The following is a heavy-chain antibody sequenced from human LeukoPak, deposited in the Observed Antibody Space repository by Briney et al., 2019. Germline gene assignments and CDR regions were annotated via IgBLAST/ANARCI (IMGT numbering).Heavy chain of an antibody. Sequence: SVKVSCKASGGTFSSYAISWVRQAPGQGLEWMGRIIPIFGTANYAQKFQGRVMITTDESTSTAYMELSSLRSEDTAVYYCARDPSSDYTNTGFDYWGQGTLVTVSS. CDR1: GGTFSSYA. J-gene: IGHJ4*02. D-gene: IGHD6-25*01. V-gene: IGHV1-69*05. CDR3: ARDPSSDYTNTGFDY. CDR2: IIPIFGTA.